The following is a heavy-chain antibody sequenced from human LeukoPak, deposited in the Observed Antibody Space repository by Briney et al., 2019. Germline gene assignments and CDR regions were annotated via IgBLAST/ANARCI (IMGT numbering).Heavy chain of an antibody. V-gene: IGHV1-18*01. Sequence: ASVKVSXKASGYDFINYGISWVRQAPGQGLGWMGWRSIYNGNTDYKLQGRVTMTTDTSTSTAYMELRSLRSDDTAVYYCARGGPFPSSSSSREYYLDYWGQGTLVTVSS. CDR3: ARGGPFPSSSSSREYYLDY. CDR2: RSIYNGNT. J-gene: IGHJ4*02. D-gene: IGHD6-6*01. CDR1: GYDFINYG.